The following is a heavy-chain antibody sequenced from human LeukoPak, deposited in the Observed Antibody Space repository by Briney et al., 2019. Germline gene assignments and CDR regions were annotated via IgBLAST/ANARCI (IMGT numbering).Heavy chain of an antibody. CDR1: GFTFSSYG. V-gene: IGHV3-30*18. J-gene: IGHJ4*02. Sequence: GGSLRLSCAASGFTFSSYGMHWVRQAPGKGLEWVAVISYDGSNKYYADSVKGRFTISRDNSKNTLYLQMNSLRAEDTAVYYCAKDLQYYYDSSGHLPDFDYWGQGTLVTVSS. CDR2: ISYDGSNK. CDR3: AKDLQYYYDSSGHLPDFDY. D-gene: IGHD3-22*01.